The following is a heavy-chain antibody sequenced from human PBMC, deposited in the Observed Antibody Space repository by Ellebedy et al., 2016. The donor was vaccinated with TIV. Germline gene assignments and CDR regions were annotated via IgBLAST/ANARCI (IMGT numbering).Heavy chain of an antibody. V-gene: IGHV3-7*01. Sequence: GGSLRLSCAASGFTFSTYWMSWVRQAPGKGLEWVANIKQDGSEKYYVDSVKGRFTISRDNAKNSLYLQMNSLRAEDTAVYYCAGRAYNWNDGRLFDYWGQGTLVTVSS. CDR2: IKQDGSEK. D-gene: IGHD1-1*01. CDR1: GFTFSTYW. J-gene: IGHJ4*02. CDR3: AGRAYNWNDGRLFDY.